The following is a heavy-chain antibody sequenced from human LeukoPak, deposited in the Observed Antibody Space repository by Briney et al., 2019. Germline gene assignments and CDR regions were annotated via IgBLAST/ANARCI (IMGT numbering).Heavy chain of an antibody. J-gene: IGHJ3*02. CDR3: ARQEDSDDAFDI. Sequence: SETLSLTCTVSGGSISSSSYYWGWFRQPPGKGLEWIGNIYYSGSTYYNPSLKSRVTMSVDTSKNQFSLKLSSVTAADTAVYYCARQEDSDDAFDIWGQGTMVTVSS. V-gene: IGHV4-39*01. CDR2: IYYSGST. CDR1: GGSISSSSYY.